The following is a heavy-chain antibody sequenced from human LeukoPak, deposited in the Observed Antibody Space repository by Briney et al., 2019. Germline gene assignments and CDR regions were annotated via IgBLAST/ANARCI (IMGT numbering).Heavy chain of an antibody. D-gene: IGHD2-2*01. CDR2: ISYDGSNK. Sequence: GRSLRLSCAASGFTFSSYAMHWVRQAPGKGLEWVAVISYDGSNKYYADSVKGRFTISRDNSKNTLYLQMNSLRAEDTAVYYCARGGVVVPAAIISSWYGMDVWGQGTTVTVSS. CDR1: GFTFSSYA. V-gene: IGHV3-30*04. CDR3: ARGGVVVPAAIISSWYGMDV. J-gene: IGHJ6*02.